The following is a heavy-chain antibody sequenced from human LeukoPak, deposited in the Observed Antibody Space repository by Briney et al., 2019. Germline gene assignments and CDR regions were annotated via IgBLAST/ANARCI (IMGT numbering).Heavy chain of an antibody. D-gene: IGHD3-10*01. CDR3: AKDKIVGDGRWDFDY. CDR1: GFSFSKYA. J-gene: IGHJ4*02. Sequence: GGSLRLSCAGSGFSFSKYAASWVRQDPGKGLEWVSGMTGGGATYHADSVEGRFVISRDNSKNTVYLQMNSLRVEDTALYFCAKDKIVGDGRWDFDYWGQGTLVTVSS. V-gene: IGHV3-23*01. CDR2: MTGGGAT.